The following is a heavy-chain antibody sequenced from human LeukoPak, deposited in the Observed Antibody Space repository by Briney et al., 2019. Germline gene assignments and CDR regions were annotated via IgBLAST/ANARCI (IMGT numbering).Heavy chain of an antibody. V-gene: IGHV1-8*01. D-gene: IGHD3-22*01. CDR2: MNPNSGNT. Sequence: ASVKVSCKASGYTFTSYDINWVRQAAGQGLEWMGWMNPNSGNTGYAQKFQGRVTMTRNTSISTAYMELSSLRSEDTAVYYCATEVGYYDSSGYYSQPTWGQGTLVTVSS. CDR1: GYTFTSYD. CDR3: ATEVGYYDSSGYYSQPT. J-gene: IGHJ5*02.